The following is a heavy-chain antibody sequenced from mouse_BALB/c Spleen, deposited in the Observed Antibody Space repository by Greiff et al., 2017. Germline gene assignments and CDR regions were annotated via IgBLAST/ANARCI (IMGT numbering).Heavy chain of an antibody. CDR3: ARDLYGSSPYYFDY. J-gene: IGHJ2*01. V-gene: IGHV5-17*02. CDR1: GFTFSSFG. D-gene: IGHD1-1*01. Sequence: DVQLVESGGGLVQPGGSRKLSCAASGFTFSSFGMHWVRQAPEKGLEWVAYISSGSSTIYYADTVKGRFTISRDNPKNTLFLQMTSLRSEDTAMYYCARDLYGSSPYYFDYWGQGTTLTVSS. CDR2: ISSGSSTI.